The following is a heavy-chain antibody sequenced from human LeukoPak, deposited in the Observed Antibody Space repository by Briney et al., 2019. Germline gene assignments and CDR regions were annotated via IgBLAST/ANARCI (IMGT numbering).Heavy chain of an antibody. CDR3: ARVLAWDVFDI. Sequence: PGGSLRLSCAASGFNSTKYNMYRVRQAPGKGLEWVSSIHSSSGSIYYADSLKGRFTISRDNAKNSLYLQMNSLRAQDTAVYYCARVLAWDVFDIWGQGTMVTVSS. CDR2: IHSSSGSI. D-gene: IGHD2/OR15-2a*01. V-gene: IGHV3-21*01. CDR1: GFNSTKYN. J-gene: IGHJ3*02.